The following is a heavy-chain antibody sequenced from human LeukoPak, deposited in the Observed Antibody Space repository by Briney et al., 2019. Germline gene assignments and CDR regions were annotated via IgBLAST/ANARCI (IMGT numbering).Heavy chain of an antibody. J-gene: IGHJ4*02. CDR3: AKGMYGVGGALDY. V-gene: IGHV3-23*01. D-gene: IGHD2-21*01. Sequence: GGSLRLSCAPSGFIFRTYCTNCARQAPGEGLEYLSGITAGGGNTCSGDSLKGRFTISRDDSKDTLYLQMNSLRVEDTAVYYCAKGMYGVGGALDYWGRGSLVTVSS. CDR2: ITAGGGNT. CDR1: GFIFRTYC.